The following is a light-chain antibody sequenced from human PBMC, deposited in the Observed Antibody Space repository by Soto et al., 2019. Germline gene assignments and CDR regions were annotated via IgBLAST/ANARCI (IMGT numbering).Light chain of an antibody. CDR3: SSYAAYDRI. Sequence: QSALTQPPSASGSPGQSVTISCTGTSSDVGAYNYVSWYQQHPGKVPKLILYEVSKRPSGVPDRFSGSKSGNTASLTVSGLQAEDEADYYCSSYAAYDRIFGGGTKLTVL. CDR1: SSDVGAYNY. V-gene: IGLV2-8*01. CDR2: EVS. J-gene: IGLJ2*01.